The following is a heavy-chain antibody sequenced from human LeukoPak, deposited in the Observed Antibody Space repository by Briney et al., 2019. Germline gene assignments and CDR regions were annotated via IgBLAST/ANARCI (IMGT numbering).Heavy chain of an antibody. CDR3: ARDRDSKYYDFWSGAPLDY. V-gene: IGHV3-7*01. CDR1: GFTSSSYW. D-gene: IGHD3-3*01. CDR2: IKQDGSEK. Sequence: GGSLRLSCAASGFTSSSYWMSWVRQAPGKGLEWVANIKQDGSEKYYVDSVKGRFTISRDNAKNSLYLQMNSLRAEDTAVYYCARDRDSKYYDFWSGAPLDYWGQGTLVTVSS. J-gene: IGHJ4*02.